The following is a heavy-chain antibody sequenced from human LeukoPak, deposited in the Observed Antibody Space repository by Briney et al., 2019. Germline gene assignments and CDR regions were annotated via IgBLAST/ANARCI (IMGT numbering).Heavy chain of an antibody. D-gene: IGHD5-24*01. J-gene: IGHJ3*02. Sequence: GGSLRLSCAASGFTVSSNYMSWVRQAPGKGLEWVSVIYSGGSTYYADSVKGRFTISRDNSKNTLYLQINSLRAEDTAVYYCARDPSGGDGYNSKEIGAFDIWGQGTMVTVSS. CDR1: GFTVSSNY. CDR2: IYSGGST. CDR3: ARDPSGGDGYNSKEIGAFDI. V-gene: IGHV3-53*01.